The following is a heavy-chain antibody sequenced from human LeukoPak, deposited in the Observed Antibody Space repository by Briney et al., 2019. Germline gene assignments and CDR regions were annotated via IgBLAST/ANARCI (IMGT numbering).Heavy chain of an antibody. D-gene: IGHD1-26*01. J-gene: IGHJ5*02. V-gene: IGHV3-30*18. CDR1: GFTFSSYG. CDR3: AKEEGVVGAIPFFDP. CDR2: ISHDGGNE. Sequence: PGRALILSCAASGFTFSSYGIHWVRQAPGKGLEWVAVISHDGGNEYYADSVKGRFTISRDNSKSAVYLQMNSLRAEDTAVYYCAKEEGVVGAIPFFDPWGQGTLVTVSS.